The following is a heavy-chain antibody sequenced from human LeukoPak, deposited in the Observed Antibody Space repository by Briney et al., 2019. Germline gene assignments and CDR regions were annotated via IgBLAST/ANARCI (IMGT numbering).Heavy chain of an antibody. V-gene: IGHV3-23*01. Sequence: QPGGSLRLSCAASGFTFSTFAMIWVRQPPGKGLEWVSSIFPSGGEIHYADSVRGRFTISRDNSKSDLCLQMNSLRAEDTAIYYCATYRQVLLPCESWRQGTLVTVSS. CDR2: IFPSGGEI. D-gene: IGHD2-8*02. J-gene: IGHJ5*02. CDR3: ATYRQVLLPCES. CDR1: GFTFSTFA.